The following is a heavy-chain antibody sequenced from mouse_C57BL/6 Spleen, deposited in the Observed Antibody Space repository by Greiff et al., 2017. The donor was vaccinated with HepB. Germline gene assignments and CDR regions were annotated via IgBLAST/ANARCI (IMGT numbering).Heavy chain of an antibody. Sequence: QVQLQQPGAELVMPGASVKLSCKASGYNFTSYWMHGVKQRPGQGLEWIGEIDPSDSYTNYNQKFKGKSTLTVDKSSSTAYMQLSSLTSEDSAVYYCARSRGQLRLRGYFDVWGTGTTVTVSS. CDR2: IDPSDSYT. V-gene: IGHV1-69*01. J-gene: IGHJ1*03. CDR3: ARSRGQLRLRGYFDV. D-gene: IGHD3-2*02. CDR1: GYNFTSYW.